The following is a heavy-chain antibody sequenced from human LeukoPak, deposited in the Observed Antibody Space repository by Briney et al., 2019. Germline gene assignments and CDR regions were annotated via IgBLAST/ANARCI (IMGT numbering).Heavy chain of an antibody. CDR2: IYHSGST. Sequence: PSGTLSLTCAVSGGSISSSNWWSWVRQPPGKGLEWIGEIYHSGSTNYNPSLKSRVTISVDKSKNQFSLKLSSVTAADTAVYYCARPGSSSSLYGMDVWGQGTTVTVSS. CDR1: GGSISSSNW. CDR3: ARPGSSSSLYGMDV. J-gene: IGHJ6*02. V-gene: IGHV4-4*02. D-gene: IGHD6-13*01.